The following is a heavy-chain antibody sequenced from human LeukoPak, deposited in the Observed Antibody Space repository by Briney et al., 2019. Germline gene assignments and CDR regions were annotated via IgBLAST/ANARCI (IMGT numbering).Heavy chain of an antibody. CDR2: IYYSGTT. J-gene: IGHJ4*02. Sequence: SETLSLTCTVSCYSINSGYYWGWIRQPPGKGLEWIGSIYYSGTTYYNPSLKSRVTISVDTSKNQFSLKLSSVTAADTALYYCAKHYMGSSYNHGLDCWGQGTLVTVSS. V-gene: IGHV4-38-2*02. D-gene: IGHD3-10*01. CDR1: CYSINSGYY. CDR3: AKHYMGSSYNHGLDC.